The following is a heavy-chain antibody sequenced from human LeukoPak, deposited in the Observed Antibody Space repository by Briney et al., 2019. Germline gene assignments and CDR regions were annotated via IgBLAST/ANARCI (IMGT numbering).Heavy chain of an antibody. V-gene: IGHV4-34*01. D-gene: IGHD5-18*01. Sequence: PSETLSLTCAVYGGSFSGYYWSWIRQPPGKGLEWIGEINHSGSTNYNPSLKSRVTISVDTSKNQFSLKLSSVSAADTAVYYCATTSGYSYGATYYYYYGMDVWGQGTTVTVPS. CDR3: ATTSGYSYGATYYYYYGMDV. CDR2: INHSGST. J-gene: IGHJ6*02. CDR1: GGSFSGYY.